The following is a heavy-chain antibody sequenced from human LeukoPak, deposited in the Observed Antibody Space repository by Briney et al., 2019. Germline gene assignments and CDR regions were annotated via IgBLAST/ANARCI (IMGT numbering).Heavy chain of an antibody. CDR1: GDSISTPHR. D-gene: IGHD3-16*01. Sequence: SETLSLTCDVSGDSISTPHRWSWVRQPPGKGLEWIGEIFHSGRVNYIPSLQSRVTISLDRSKNQISLEVNSVTAADTAVYYCARPLSAWGRDDAFDIWGQGTMVTVSS. J-gene: IGHJ3*02. CDR2: IFHSGRV. CDR3: ARPLSAWGRDDAFDI. V-gene: IGHV4-4*02.